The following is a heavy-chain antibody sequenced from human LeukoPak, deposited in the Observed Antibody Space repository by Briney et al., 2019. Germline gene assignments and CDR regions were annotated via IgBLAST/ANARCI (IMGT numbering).Heavy chain of an antibody. V-gene: IGHV3-64*01. CDR2: SSGDGGTT. Sequence: GGSLRLSCATSGFNLRRYAIHWVRQAPGKGLEYVSASSGDGGTTYCAKSLDGRCSIPRDNAKNMVFLQLGGLKTEDMAVYYCARGDTALGGAFDVWGQGTMVTVSA. D-gene: IGHD3-16*01. CDR3: ARGDTALGGAFDV. J-gene: IGHJ3*01. CDR1: GFNLRRYA.